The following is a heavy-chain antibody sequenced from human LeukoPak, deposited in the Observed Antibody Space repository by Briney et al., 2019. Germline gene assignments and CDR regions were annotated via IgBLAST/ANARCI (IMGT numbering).Heavy chain of an antibody. CDR2: INPKSGGT. V-gene: IGHV1-2*02. Sequence: ASVKVSCKASGYTFTGYYMHWVRQAPGQGLEWMGWINPKSGGTNYAQKFEGRVTMTRDTSISTAYMELTRLRSDDTAVYYCARDHGDYWFDYWGQGTLVTVSS. D-gene: IGHD4-17*01. J-gene: IGHJ4*02. CDR1: GYTFTGYY. CDR3: ARDHGDYWFDY.